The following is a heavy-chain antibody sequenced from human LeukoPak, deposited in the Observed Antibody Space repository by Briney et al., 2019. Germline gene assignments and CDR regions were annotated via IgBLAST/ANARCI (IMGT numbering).Heavy chain of an antibody. CDR1: GFNFRRFA. D-gene: IGHD3-22*01. Sequence: GGSLRLSCVGYGFNFRRFALSWVRQAPGKGPEWVSALSGSGSSTYYADSVKGRFTISRDNSKNALYLQMNSLRAEDTAVYYCAKPYYESPAWGQGTLVTVSS. J-gene: IGHJ5*02. V-gene: IGHV3-23*01. CDR2: LSGSGSST. CDR3: AKPYYESPA.